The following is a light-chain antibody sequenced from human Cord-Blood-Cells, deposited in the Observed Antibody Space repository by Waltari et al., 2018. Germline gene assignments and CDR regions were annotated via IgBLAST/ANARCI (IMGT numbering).Light chain of an antibody. J-gene: IGLJ2*01. CDR1: SSNIGAGYD. V-gene: IGLV1-40*01. CDR2: GNS. CDR3: QSYDSSLSGSV. Sequence: QSVLTQPPSVSGVSGQRVTISCTWSSSNIGAGYDVHWYQQLPGTAPKLLIYGNSKRPSGVPDRFSGSKSGTSASLAITGLQAEDEADYYCQSYDSSLSGSVFGGGTKLTVL.